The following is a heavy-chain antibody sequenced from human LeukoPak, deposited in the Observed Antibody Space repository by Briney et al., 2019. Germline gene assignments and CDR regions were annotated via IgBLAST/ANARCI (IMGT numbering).Heavy chain of an antibody. Sequence: GGSLRLSCAASGFTFSSDWMQWVRHAPGKGLVWVSRINTDGSTTTYADSVKGRFTISRDSAKNTLYLQMNSLRVEDTAVYYLARGRGGSYHYWGQGTLVTVSS. CDR2: INTDGSTT. V-gene: IGHV3-74*01. D-gene: IGHD1-26*01. J-gene: IGHJ4*02. CDR1: GFTFSSDW. CDR3: ARGRGGSYHY.